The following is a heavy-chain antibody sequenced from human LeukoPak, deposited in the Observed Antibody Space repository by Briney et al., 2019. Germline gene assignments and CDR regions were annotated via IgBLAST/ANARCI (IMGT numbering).Heavy chain of an antibody. CDR1: GGSISSYY. CDR2: IYYSGST. V-gene: IGHV4-59*08. CDR3: ARRKSLLQNYYYYYGMDV. Sequence: SETLSLTCTVSGGSISSYYRSWIRQPPGKGLEWIGYIYYSGSTNYNPSLKSRVTISVDTSKNQFSLKLSSVTAADTAVYYCARRKSLLQNYYYYYGMDVWGQGTTVTVSS. D-gene: IGHD1-26*01. J-gene: IGHJ6*02.